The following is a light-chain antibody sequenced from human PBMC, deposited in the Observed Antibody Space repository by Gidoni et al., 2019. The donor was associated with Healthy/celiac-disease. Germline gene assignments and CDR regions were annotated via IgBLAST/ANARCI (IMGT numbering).Light chain of an antibody. J-gene: IGLJ3*02. CDR1: SSDVGGYNY. V-gene: IGLV2-14*01. CDR2: DVS. Sequence: HSALTHPSSVSGSPGQSITISCTGTSSDVGGYNYVTWYQQPPGKAPKLMIYDVSNRPSGVSNRFSGSKSGNTASLTISGLQAEDEADYYCSSYTSSSTLVFGGGTKLTVL. CDR3: SSYTSSSTLV.